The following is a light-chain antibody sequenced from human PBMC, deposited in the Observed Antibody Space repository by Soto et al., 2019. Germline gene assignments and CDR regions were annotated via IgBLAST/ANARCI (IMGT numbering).Light chain of an antibody. Sequence: EIVLTHSPGTLSLSPVERATLSFRASQSVSSSYLAWYQQKPGQAPRLLIYGASSRATGIPDRFSGSGSGTDFTLTISRLEPEDFAVYYCQQYGSSITFGQGTRLEIK. CDR2: GAS. V-gene: IGKV3-20*01. CDR3: QQYGSSIT. J-gene: IGKJ5*01. CDR1: QSVSSSY.